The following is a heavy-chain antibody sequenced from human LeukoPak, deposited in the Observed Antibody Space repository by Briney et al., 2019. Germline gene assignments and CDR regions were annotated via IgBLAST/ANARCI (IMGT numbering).Heavy chain of an antibody. CDR1: GDSFSSHY. CDR2: ISYRATT. CDR3: ARDLVTVTKGFDM. J-gene: IGHJ3*02. V-gene: IGHV4-59*11. D-gene: IGHD4-17*01. Sequence: SETLSLTCTVSGDSFSSHYWTWIRQPPGKGLEGIGYISYRATTNYNPSLKSRVTISTDTSNNQFSLKLRSVTAADTAVYYCARDLVTVTKGFDMWGQGTMVRVSS.